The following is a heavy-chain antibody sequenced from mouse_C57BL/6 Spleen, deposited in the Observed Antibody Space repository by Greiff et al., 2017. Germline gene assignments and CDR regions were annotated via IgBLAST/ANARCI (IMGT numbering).Heavy chain of an antibody. CDR1: GYTFTSYW. J-gene: IGHJ2*01. V-gene: IGHV1-72*01. CDR2: IDPDSGST. Sequence: QVQLLQPGAELVKPGASVKLSCKASGYTFTSYWMPWVKQMPGRGREWVGRIDPDSGSTKYNENFKSKVTLTVDKPSSTAYMQLSSLTSEDSAVYYCARSYNGYYGGDFDYWGQGTTLTVSS. D-gene: IGHD2-3*01. CDR3: ARSYNGYYGGDFDY.